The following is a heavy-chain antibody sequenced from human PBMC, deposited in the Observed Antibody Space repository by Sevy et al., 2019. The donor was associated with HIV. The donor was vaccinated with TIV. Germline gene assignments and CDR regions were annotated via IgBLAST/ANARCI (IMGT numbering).Heavy chain of an antibody. CDR1: GFTFSSYA. Sequence: GGSLRLSCAASGFTFSSYAMHWVRQAPGKGLEWVAVISYDGSNKYYADSVKGGFTISRENSKNTLYLQMNSLRAEDTAVYYCARDQHDYGGNLRTGWFDPWGQGTLVTVSS. CDR3: ARDQHDYGGNLRTGWFDP. D-gene: IGHD4-17*01. J-gene: IGHJ5*02. CDR2: ISYDGSNK. V-gene: IGHV3-30-3*01.